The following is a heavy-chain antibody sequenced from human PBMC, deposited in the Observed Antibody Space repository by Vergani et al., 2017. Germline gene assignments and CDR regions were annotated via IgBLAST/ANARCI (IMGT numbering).Heavy chain of an antibody. Sequence: QMQLQESGPGLVKASETLSLTCTVSGDSIISRSYYWGCICQPPGKGLEWIGSIYNSGNGDSSSSLKSRVTISADTSKNQFSLRLTSVTAADTAVYYCASGKYYSDSTSHFRGRYFDVWGRGTLVTVPS. J-gene: IGHJ2*01. V-gene: IGHV4-39*01. D-gene: IGHD3-16*01. CDR3: ASGKYYSDSTSHFRGRYFDV. CDR2: IYNSGNG. CDR1: GDSIISRSYY.